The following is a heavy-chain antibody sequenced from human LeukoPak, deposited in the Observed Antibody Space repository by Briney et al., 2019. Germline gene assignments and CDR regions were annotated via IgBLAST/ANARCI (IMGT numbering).Heavy chain of an antibody. D-gene: IGHD3-22*01. V-gene: IGHV3-66*01. CDR3: ARGGMNGAYYYDSSGYPDY. Sequence: GGSLRLSCAASGFNITTKYMSWVRQAPGKGLEWVSVIYTGGTTSYADSVKGRFTISRDNAKNTLYLQMNSLRAEDTAVYYCARGGMNGAYYYDSSGYPDYWGQGTLVTVSS. J-gene: IGHJ4*02. CDR2: IYTGGTT. CDR1: GFNITTKY.